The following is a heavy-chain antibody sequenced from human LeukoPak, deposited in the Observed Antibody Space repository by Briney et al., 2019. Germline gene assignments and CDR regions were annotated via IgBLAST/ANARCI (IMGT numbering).Heavy chain of an antibody. CDR2: IFYSGST. J-gene: IGHJ4*02. V-gene: IGHV4-59*08. Sequence: SETLSLTCTVSGGSISSYYWSWIRQPPGKGLEWIGYIFYSGSTNYNPSLKSRVAISVDTSKNQVSLKLRSVTAADTAVYYCARTNPSFDYWGQGTLVTVSS. CDR3: ARTNPSFDY. CDR1: GGSISSYY.